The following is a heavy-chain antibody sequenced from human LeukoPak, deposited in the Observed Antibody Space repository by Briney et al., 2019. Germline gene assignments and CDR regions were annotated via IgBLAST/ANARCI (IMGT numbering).Heavy chain of an antibody. CDR1: GFTFSSYN. CDR2: ISSSSSNI. D-gene: IGHD3-22*01. CDR3: ARTDYYDSSGYYLNWGSDYYYYYYMDV. V-gene: IGHV3-21*01. J-gene: IGHJ6*03. Sequence: GGSLRLSCAASGFTFSSYNMNWVRQAPGKGLEWVSFISSSSSNIYYADSVKGRFTISRDNAKNSLYLQMNSLRAEDTAVYYCARTDYYDSSGYYLNWGSDYYYYYYMDVWGKGTTVTVSS.